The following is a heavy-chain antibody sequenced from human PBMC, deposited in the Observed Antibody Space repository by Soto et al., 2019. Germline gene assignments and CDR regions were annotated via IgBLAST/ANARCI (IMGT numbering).Heavy chain of an antibody. D-gene: IGHD3-3*01. V-gene: IGHV3-23*01. J-gene: IGHJ4*02. CDR1: GFTFSDLG. CDR2: ISGSGDAT. CDR3: AKKVTIYAVDPADY. Sequence: VGSLILSCAASGFTFSDLGMSWVRQAPGKGLEWVSVISGSGDATYYAASVKGRFTLSRDNSKNTLYLQMNSLTVADTAVYYCAKKVTIYAVDPADYWGQGTQVTVSS.